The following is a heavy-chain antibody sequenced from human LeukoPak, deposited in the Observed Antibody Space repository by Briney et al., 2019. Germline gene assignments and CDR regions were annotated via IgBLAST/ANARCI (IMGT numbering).Heavy chain of an antibody. Sequence: GGSLRLSCAASGFTFSSYWMNWARQAPGKGLEWVASINHNGNVNYYVDSVKGRFTISRDNAKNSLYLQMNSLRAEDTAVYYCARDAVDTANAVWGQGTTVTVSS. CDR1: GFTFSSYW. V-gene: IGHV3-7*01. J-gene: IGHJ6*02. CDR2: INHNGNVN. D-gene: IGHD5-18*01. CDR3: ARDAVDTANAV.